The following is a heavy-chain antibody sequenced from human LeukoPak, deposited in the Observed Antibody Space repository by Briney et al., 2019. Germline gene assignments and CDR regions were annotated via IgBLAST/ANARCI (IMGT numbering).Heavy chain of an antibody. V-gene: IGHV4-34*01. J-gene: IGHJ4*02. D-gene: IGHD4-23*01. CDR2: INHSGST. CDR1: GGSFSGYY. Sequence: SETLPLTCAVYGGSFSGYYWSWIRQPPGKGLEWIGEINHSGSTNYNPSLKSRVTISVETSKNQFSLKLSSVTAADTAVYYCAREGNLKAASHWGQGTLVTVSS. CDR3: AREGNLKAASH.